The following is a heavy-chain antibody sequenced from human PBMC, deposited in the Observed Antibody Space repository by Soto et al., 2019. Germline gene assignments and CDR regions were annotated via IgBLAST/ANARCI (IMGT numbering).Heavy chain of an antibody. CDR3: ARGEQWLGRFDY. J-gene: IGHJ4*02. Sequence: EVQLVESGGGLVKPGGSLRLSCAASGFTFSSYSMNWVRQAPGKGLEWVSSISSSSSYIYYADSVKGRFTISRDNAKNSLYLQMNSLRAVDTAVYYCARGEQWLGRFDYWGQGTLVTVSS. D-gene: IGHD6-19*01. CDR1: GFTFSSYS. CDR2: ISSSSSYI. V-gene: IGHV3-21*01.